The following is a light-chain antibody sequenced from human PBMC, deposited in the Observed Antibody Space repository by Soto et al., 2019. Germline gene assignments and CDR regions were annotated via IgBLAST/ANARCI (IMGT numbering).Light chain of an antibody. J-gene: IGLJ2*01. CDR2: SNN. CDR1: SSNIGSNT. Sequence: VLTQPPSASGTPGQRVTISCSGSSSNIGSNTVNWYQQLPGTAPKLLIYSNNQRPSGVPDRFSGSKSGTSASLAISGPQSEDEADYYCAAWDDSLNGVVFGGGTKLTVL. V-gene: IGLV1-44*01. CDR3: AAWDDSLNGVV.